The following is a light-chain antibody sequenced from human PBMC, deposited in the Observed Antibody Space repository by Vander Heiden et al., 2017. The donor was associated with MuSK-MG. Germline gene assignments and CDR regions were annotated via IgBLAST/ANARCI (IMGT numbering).Light chain of an antibody. V-gene: IGKV1D-13*01. Sequence: PPSLSASVGDRVTITWRASQGISSALAWYQQKPGKAPKLLIYDASSLESGVPSRFSGSGSGTDFTLTISSLQPEDFATYYCQQFNNYPPTFGQGTRLEIK. CDR1: QGISSA. J-gene: IGKJ5*01. CDR3: QQFNNYPPT. CDR2: DAS.